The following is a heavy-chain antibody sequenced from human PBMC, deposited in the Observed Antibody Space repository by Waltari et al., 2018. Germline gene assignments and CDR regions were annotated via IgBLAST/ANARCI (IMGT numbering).Heavy chain of an antibody. Sequence: QVQLQESGPGLVKPSGTLSLTCAVSGGSISSSNWWSWVRQPPGKGLEWIGEIYHSGRTNYNPSLKSRVTISVDKSKNQFSLKLSSVTAADTAVYYCARVAGLLYCSGGSCEPFDYWGQGTLVTVSS. D-gene: IGHD2-15*01. CDR3: ARVAGLLYCSGGSCEPFDY. CDR1: GGSISSSNW. V-gene: IGHV4-4*02. J-gene: IGHJ4*02. CDR2: IYHSGRT.